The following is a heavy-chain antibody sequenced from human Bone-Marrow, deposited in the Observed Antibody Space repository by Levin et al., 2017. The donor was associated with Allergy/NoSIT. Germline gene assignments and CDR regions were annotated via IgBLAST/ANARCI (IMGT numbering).Heavy chain of an antibody. Sequence: GESLKISCAASGFTFSSYAMSWVRQAPGKGLEWVSAISGSGGSTYYADSVKGRFTISRDNSKNTLYLQMNSLRAEDTAVYYCAKGGWFGESAFDYWGQGTLVTVSS. D-gene: IGHD3-10*01. CDR3: AKGGWFGESAFDY. V-gene: IGHV3-23*01. J-gene: IGHJ4*02. CDR1: GFTFSSYA. CDR2: ISGSGGST.